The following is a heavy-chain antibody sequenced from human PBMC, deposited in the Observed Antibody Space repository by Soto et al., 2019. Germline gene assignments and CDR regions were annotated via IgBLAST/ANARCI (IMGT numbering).Heavy chain of an antibody. CDR2: MNPNTGNS. Sequence: ASVKVSCKASGYTFTSYDIYWVRQATGQGLEWMGWMNPNTGNSGYAQKFQGRATMTSDTSISTAHMELSSLRSEDTAVYYCARRAETNGWNGFGADKYYFDFWGQGTLVTVSS. CDR1: GYTFTSYD. CDR3: ARRAETNGWNGFGADKYYFDF. D-gene: IGHD1-1*01. J-gene: IGHJ4*02. V-gene: IGHV1-8*01.